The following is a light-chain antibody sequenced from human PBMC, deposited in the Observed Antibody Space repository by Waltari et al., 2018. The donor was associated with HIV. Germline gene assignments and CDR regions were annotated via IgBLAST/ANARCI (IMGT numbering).Light chain of an antibody. J-gene: IGLJ1*01. CDR1: ALPQPY. CDR3: QSADSSGTYV. Sequence: SYELTQPPSVSVSPGQTARLTCSGDALPQPYAYWYQQKPGQDTVLVPYKSSERPSGIPERFSGSSSGTTVTLTISGVQAEDEADYYCQSADSSGTYVFGTGTKVTVL. CDR2: KSS. V-gene: IGLV3-25*03.